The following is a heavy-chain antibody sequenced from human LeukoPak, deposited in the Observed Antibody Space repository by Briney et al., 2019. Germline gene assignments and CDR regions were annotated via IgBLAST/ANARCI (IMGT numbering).Heavy chain of an antibody. CDR2: IYSGGST. J-gene: IGHJ4*02. CDR1: GFTVSSNY. V-gene: IGHV3-53*01. CDR3: ARYGAVAGKAGES. Sequence: PGGSLRLSCAASGFTVSSNYMSWVRQAPGKGLEWVSVIYSGGSTYYADSVKGRFTISRDNSKNTLYLQMNSLRAEDTAVYYCARYGAVAGKAGESWGQGTLVTVSS. D-gene: IGHD6-19*01.